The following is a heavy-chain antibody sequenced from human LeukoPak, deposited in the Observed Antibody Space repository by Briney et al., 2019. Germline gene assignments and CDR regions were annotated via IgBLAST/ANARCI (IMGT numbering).Heavy chain of an antibody. J-gene: IGHJ4*02. Sequence: SQTLSLTCAISGDSFSSNSAAWDWLRQSPSRGLEWLGRTYYRSKWYNDYAVSVKSRITINPDTSKNQFSLQLNSVTPEDTAVYYCARGYDEPNFDYWGQGTLVTVSS. CDR1: GDSFSSNSAA. CDR2: TYYRSKWYN. V-gene: IGHV6-1*01. D-gene: IGHD1-14*01. CDR3: ARGYDEPNFDY.